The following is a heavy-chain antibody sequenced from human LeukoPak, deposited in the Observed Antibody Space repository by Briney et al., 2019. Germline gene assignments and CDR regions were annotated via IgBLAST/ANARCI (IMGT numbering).Heavy chain of an antibody. J-gene: IGHJ1*01. CDR2: ISYDGNNK. D-gene: IGHD2-2*01. Sequence: GGSLRLSCAASGFSFSGYGMHWVRQAPGKGLEWVSVISYDGNNKYYADSVKGRFTISRDNAKNSLYLQMNSLRAEDTAVYYCATYSSSNGREFQYWGQGTLVTVSS. CDR3: ATYSSSNGREFQY. V-gene: IGHV3-30*03. CDR1: GFSFSGYG.